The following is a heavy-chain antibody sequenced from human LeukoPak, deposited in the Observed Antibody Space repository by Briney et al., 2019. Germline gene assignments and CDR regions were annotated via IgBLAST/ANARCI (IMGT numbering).Heavy chain of an antibody. D-gene: IGHD3-16*01. CDR1: GSSITSVSPY. CDR2: IYYIGST. J-gene: IGHJ4*02. CDR3: ARRWGNIVGVTYEY. Sequence: PSETLSLTCTISGSSITSVSPYWGWIRQPRGNGLEWIGDIYYIGSTYYSPSLRSRVTMSVHTSENQFSLRLNSVTAVDTAVYYCARRWGNIVGVTYEYWGQGTLVTVSS. V-gene: IGHV4-39*01.